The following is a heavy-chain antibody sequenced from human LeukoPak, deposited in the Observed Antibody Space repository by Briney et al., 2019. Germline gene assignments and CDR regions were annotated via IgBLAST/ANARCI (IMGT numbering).Heavy chain of an antibody. CDR2: IYHSGST. J-gene: IGHJ6*03. CDR1: GGSISSGGYY. Sequence: SETLSLTCTVSGGSISSGGYYWSWIRQPPGKGLEWIGYIYHSGSTYYNPPLKSRVTISVDRSKNQFSLKLSSVTAADTAVYYCARGRSGSSSEDYYYYMDVWGKGTTVTVSS. CDR3: ARGRSGSSSEDYYYYMDV. V-gene: IGHV4-30-2*01. D-gene: IGHD6-13*01.